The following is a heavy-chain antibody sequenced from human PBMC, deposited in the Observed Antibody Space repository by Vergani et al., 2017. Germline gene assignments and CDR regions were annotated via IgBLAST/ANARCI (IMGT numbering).Heavy chain of an antibody. J-gene: IGHJ6*03. D-gene: IGHD3/OR15-3a*01. V-gene: IGHV5-51*03. Sequence: EVQLEQSGAAVKKPGESLEISCKGSGYSFSRNWIAWVRERPGQGLEWMGMIYPGNSETRNNPSFRGQVTMSVDKSISTAYLQWSSLKASDSAMYYCARVYCRGMRLVGTDYFYHIEVRGKGTTVNGS. CDR2: IYPGNSET. CDR3: ARVYCRGMRLVGTDYFYHIEV. CDR1: GYSFSRNW.